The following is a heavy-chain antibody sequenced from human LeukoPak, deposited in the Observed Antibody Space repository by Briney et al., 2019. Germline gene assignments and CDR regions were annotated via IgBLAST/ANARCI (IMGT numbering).Heavy chain of an antibody. J-gene: IGHJ5*02. CDR1: GGSFSGYY. CDR2: INHSGST. V-gene: IGHV4-34*01. CDR3: ARAGLTARITIFGVVIRGAWFDP. D-gene: IGHD3-3*01. Sequence: SSETLSLTCPVYGGSFSGYYWSWIRQPPGKGLEWIGEINHSGSTNYNPSLKSRVTISVDTSKNQFSLKLSSVTAADTAVYYCARAGLTARITIFGVVIRGAWFDPWGQGTLVTVSS.